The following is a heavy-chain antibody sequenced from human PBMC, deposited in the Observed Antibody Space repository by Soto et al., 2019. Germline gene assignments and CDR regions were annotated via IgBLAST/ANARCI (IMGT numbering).Heavy chain of an antibody. J-gene: IGHJ3*02. Sequence: PSETLPLSCAVYGGSFSCYYRSWIRQPPGKGLEWIGYIYYSGSTNYNPSLKSRVTISVDTSKNQFSLKLSSVTAADTAVYYCARESSRTDSSGWYMGAFDIWGQGTMVTVSS. CDR3: ARESSRTDSSGWYMGAFDI. CDR1: GGSFSCYY. D-gene: IGHD6-19*01. V-gene: IGHV4-59*01. CDR2: IYYSGST.